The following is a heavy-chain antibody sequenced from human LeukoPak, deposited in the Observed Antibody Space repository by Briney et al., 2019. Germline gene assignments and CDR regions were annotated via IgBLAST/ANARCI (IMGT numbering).Heavy chain of an antibody. J-gene: IGHJ4*02. CDR3: ARDGPTAAPFDY. CDR1: GYRFTSYD. V-gene: IGHV1-46*01. D-gene: IGHD2-2*01. CDR2: INPSGGST. Sequence: ASVKVSCKASGYRFTSYDMHWVRQAPGQGLECMGIINPSGGSTSYAQRFQGRVAMTRDTSTTTVYMEVNSPTSEDTAVYFCARDGPTAAPFDYWGQGTLVTVSS.